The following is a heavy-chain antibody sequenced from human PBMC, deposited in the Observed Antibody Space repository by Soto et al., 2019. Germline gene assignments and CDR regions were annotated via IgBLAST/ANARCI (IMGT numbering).Heavy chain of an antibody. D-gene: IGHD3-22*01. V-gene: IGHV3-23*01. J-gene: IGHJ5*02. Sequence: GGSLRLSCAASGFTFSSYSMNWVRQAPGKGLEWVSAISGSGGNTYYADSVKGRFTISRDNSKNTLFLQMNSLRAEDTALYFCAKEMGDYYDSSGSWFDPWGQGTLVTVSS. CDR2: ISGSGGNT. CDR3: AKEMGDYYDSSGSWFDP. CDR1: GFTFSSYS.